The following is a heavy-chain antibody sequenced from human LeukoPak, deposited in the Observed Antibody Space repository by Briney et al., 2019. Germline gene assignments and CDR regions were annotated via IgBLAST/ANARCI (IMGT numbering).Heavy chain of an antibody. CDR3: ARPLQPHCSSTSCPIGYYYYGMDV. J-gene: IGHJ6*04. CDR2: IIPIFGTA. D-gene: IGHD2-2*01. V-gene: IGHV1-69*13. Sequence: SVKVSCKASGGTFSSYAISWVRQAPGQGLEWMGGIIPIFGTANYAQKFQGRVTITADESTSTAYKELSSLRSEDTAVYYCARPLQPHCSSTSCPIGYYYYGMDVRGKGTTVTVSS. CDR1: GGTFSSYA.